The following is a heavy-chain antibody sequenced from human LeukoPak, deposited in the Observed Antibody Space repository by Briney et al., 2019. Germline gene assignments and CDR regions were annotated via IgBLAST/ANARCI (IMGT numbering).Heavy chain of an antibody. CDR2: ISYDGSNK. V-gene: IGHV3-30-3*01. CDR1: GFTFSSYA. Sequence: GGSLRLSCAASGFTFSSYAMHWVRQAPGKGLEWVAVISYDGSNKYYADSVKGRFTISRDNSKNTLYLQMNSLRAEDTAVYYCAKDRARWNSFDYWGQGTLVTVSS. D-gene: IGHD2-15*01. CDR3: AKDRARWNSFDY. J-gene: IGHJ4*02.